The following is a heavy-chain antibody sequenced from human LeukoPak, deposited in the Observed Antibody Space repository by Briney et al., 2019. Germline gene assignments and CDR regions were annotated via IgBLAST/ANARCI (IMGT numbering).Heavy chain of an antibody. Sequence: ASVKVSCKASGYTFTGYYTHWVRQAPGQGLEWMGWINPNSGGTNYAQKFQGWVTMTRDTSISTAYMELSRLRSDDTAVYYCARGSSGWYVGVCCYFDYWGQGTLVTVSS. CDR1: GYTFTGYY. D-gene: IGHD6-19*01. V-gene: IGHV1-2*04. CDR2: INPNSGGT. J-gene: IGHJ4*02. CDR3: ARGSSGWYVGVCCYFDY.